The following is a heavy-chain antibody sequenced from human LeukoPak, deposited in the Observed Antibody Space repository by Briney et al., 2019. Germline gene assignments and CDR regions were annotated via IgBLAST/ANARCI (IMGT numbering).Heavy chain of an antibody. V-gene: IGHV3-66*01. J-gene: IGHJ4*02. CDR2: IYSDGTI. CDR1: GFTFSSNY. Sequence: PGESLRLSCAASGFTFSSNYMSWVRQVPGKGLEWVSVIYSDGTISYADSVKGRFTISRDNSENTLYLQMNSLRVEDTAVYYCAREVGGGASGQWGQGTLVTVSS. D-gene: IGHD3-16*01. CDR3: AREVGGGASGQ.